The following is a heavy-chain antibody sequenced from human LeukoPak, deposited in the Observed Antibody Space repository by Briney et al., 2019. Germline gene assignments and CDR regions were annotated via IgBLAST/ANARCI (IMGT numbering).Heavy chain of an antibody. CDR1: AFTFSRYG. V-gene: IGHV3-30*02. CDR2: IRYDGSKK. CDR3: AKGLFYYDSSGSLRLRGHFDY. J-gene: IGHJ4*02. Sequence: PGGSLRLSCAASAFTFSRYGMHWVRQAPGKGLEWVAFIRYDGSKKYYADSVKGRFTISRDNSKNTLYLQMNSLRAEDTAVYYCAKGLFYYDSSGSLRLRGHFDYWGQGTLVTVSS. D-gene: IGHD3-22*01.